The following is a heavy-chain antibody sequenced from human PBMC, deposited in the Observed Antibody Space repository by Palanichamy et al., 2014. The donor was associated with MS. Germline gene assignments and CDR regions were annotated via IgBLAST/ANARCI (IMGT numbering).Heavy chain of an antibody. V-gene: IGHV3-48*02. CDR1: GFTFSNYP. Sequence: EVQLVESGGGLVQPGGSLRLSCAASGFTFSNYPMNWVRQAPGKGLEWVSYINGGSSTIYYADSVKGRSTISRDNAKNSLFLQMDSLRDEDSAVYYCARGRESTIAAPGHLGYWGQGTLVTVSS. CDR3: ARGRESTIAAPGHLGY. J-gene: IGHJ4*02. D-gene: IGHD6-13*01. CDR2: INGGSSTI.